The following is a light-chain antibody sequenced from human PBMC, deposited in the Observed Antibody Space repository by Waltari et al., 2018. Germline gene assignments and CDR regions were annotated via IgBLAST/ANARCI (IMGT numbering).Light chain of an antibody. CDR1: ASKIGNSY. CDR3: GTWDNTLSAV. Sequence: QSVLTQPPSVSAAPGQKVTISCPGSASKIGNSYVSWYQQFPGAAPKVLIYGNDKRTTGIPDRFSGSKSGTSATLDITGLQTGDEADYYGGTWDNTLSAVFGGGTKVTVL. V-gene: IGLV1-51*02. J-gene: IGLJ2*01. CDR2: GND.